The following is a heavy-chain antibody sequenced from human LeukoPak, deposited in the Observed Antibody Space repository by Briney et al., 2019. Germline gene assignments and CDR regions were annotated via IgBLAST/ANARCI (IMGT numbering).Heavy chain of an antibody. CDR2: ILPDGSDK. J-gene: IGHJ3*01. CDR3: ARNARDSVFDL. Sequence: GGSLRLSCAASGFTFSRNGMHWVRQAPGKGLEWVAVILPDGSDKYYADSVTGRFTISRDNSKNTLYPQMNSLRADDTAVYYCARNARDSVFDLWGQGTMVIVSS. V-gene: IGHV3-33*01. CDR1: GFTFSRNG.